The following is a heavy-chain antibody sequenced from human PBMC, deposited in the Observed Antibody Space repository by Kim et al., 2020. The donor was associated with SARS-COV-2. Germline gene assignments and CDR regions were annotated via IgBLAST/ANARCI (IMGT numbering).Heavy chain of an antibody. CDR3: ARSYWTMVRGIARYYFDY. J-gene: IGHJ4*02. D-gene: IGHD3-10*01. CDR2: INPNNGGT. Sequence: ASVKVSCKASGYTFTDSYMHWVRQAPGQGLEWMGRINPNNGGTSYAQKFQGRVTMTRDTSISTAYMELSRLRSDDTAVYYCARSYWTMVRGIARYYFDYWGQGTQVTVSS. CDR1: GYTFTDSY. V-gene: IGHV1-2*06.